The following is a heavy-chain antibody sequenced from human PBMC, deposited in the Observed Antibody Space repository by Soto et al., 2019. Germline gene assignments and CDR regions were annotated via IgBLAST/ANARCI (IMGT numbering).Heavy chain of an antibody. D-gene: IGHD5-18*01. Sequence: PPGGSLRLSCAASGFTFSSYAMSWVRQAPGKGLERVSAISGSGGSTYYADSVKGRFTISRDNSKNTLYLQMNSLRAEDTAVYYCAKADTATPTPIYGMDVWGQGTKVTVSS. CDR1: GFTFSSYA. V-gene: IGHV3-23*01. J-gene: IGHJ6*02. CDR3: AKADTATPTPIYGMDV. CDR2: ISGSGGST.